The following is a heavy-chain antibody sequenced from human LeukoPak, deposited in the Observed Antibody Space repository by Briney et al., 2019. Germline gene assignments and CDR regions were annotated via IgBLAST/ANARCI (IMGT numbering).Heavy chain of an antibody. CDR1: GGSISSYY. J-gene: IGHJ4*02. D-gene: IGHD1-26*01. CDR3: ARIVGATGHYYFDY. CDR2: IYASGST. Sequence: SETLSLTCTVSGGSISSYYWSWIRQPAGKGLEWIGRIYASGSTNYNPSLKSRVTMSVDTSKNQFSLKLSSVTAADTAVYYCARIVGATGHYYFDYWGQGTLVTVSS. V-gene: IGHV4-4*07.